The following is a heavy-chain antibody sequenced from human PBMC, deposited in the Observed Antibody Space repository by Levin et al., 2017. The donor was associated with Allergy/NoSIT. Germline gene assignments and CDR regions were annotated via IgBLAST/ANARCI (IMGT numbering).Heavy chain of an antibody. D-gene: IGHD3-3*01. CDR2: ISAYNGNT. CDR3: ARDQSGHFDY. CDR1: GYTFTSYG. J-gene: IGHJ4*02. Sequence: GESLKISCKASGYTFTSYGISWVRQAPGQGLEWMGWISAYNGNTNYAQKLQGRVTMTTDTSTSTAYMELRSLRSDDTAVYYCARDQSGHFDYWGQGTLVTVSS. V-gene: IGHV1-18*01.